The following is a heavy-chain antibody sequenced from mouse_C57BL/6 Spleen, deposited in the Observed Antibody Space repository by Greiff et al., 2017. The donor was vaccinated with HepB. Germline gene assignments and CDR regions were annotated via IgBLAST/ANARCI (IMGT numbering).Heavy chain of an antibody. CDR2: IWSGGST. CDR3: ASPPLAY. V-gene: IGHV2-2*01. Sequence: VKLQESGPGLVQPSQSLSITCTVSGFSLTSYGVHWVRQSPGKGLEWLGVIWSGGSTDYNAAFISRLSISKDNSKSQVFFKLNSLQADDTAIYYCASPPLAYWGQGTLVTVSA. CDR1: GFSLTSYG. J-gene: IGHJ3*01.